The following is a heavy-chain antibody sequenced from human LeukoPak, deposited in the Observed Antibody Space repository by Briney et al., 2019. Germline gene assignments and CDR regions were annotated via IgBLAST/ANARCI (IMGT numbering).Heavy chain of an antibody. D-gene: IGHD3-16*02. CDR3: AREGTYDYVWGIYRYDAFDI. CDR2: IKQDGSEK. CDR1: GFTFSSYW. J-gene: IGHJ3*02. V-gene: IGHV3-7*01. Sequence: GGSLRLSCPASGFTFSSYWMSWVRQAPGKGLEWVANIKQDGSEKYYVDSVKGRFTISRDNAKNSLYLQMNSLRAEDTAVYYCAREGTYDYVWGIYRYDAFDIWGQGTMVTVSS.